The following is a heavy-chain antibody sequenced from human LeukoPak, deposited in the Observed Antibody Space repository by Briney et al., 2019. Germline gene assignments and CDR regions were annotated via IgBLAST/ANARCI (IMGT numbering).Heavy chain of an antibody. Sequence: GGSLRLSCSASGFTFSSYAMHWVRQAPGKGLEYVSAISSNGGSTYYADSVKGRFTISRDNSKNSLYLQMNSLRAEDTAVYYCARSRGRKQQLVLGYWGQGTLVAVSS. V-gene: IGHV3-64*04. CDR2: ISSNGGST. D-gene: IGHD6-13*01. CDR3: ARSRGRKQQLVLGY. J-gene: IGHJ4*02. CDR1: GFTFSSYA.